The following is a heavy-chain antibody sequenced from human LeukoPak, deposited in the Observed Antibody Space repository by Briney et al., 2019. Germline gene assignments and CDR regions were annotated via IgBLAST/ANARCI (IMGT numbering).Heavy chain of an antibody. CDR3: ARATDISSWYLAY. Sequence: ASVKVSCKASGYTFTGYYVHWVRQAPGQELEWMGWLSPNSGDTKFAQKFQGRVTMTRDTSISTAYMELSRLRSDDTAVYYCARATDISSWYLAYWGQGTLVTVSS. CDR2: LSPNSGDT. CDR1: GYTFTGYY. V-gene: IGHV1-2*02. D-gene: IGHD6-13*01. J-gene: IGHJ4*02.